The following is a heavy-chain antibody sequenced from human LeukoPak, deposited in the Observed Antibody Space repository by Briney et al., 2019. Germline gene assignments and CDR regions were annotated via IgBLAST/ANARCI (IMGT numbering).Heavy chain of an antibody. CDR3: ARNRIAVAGTWSFDY. J-gene: IGHJ4*02. D-gene: IGHD6-19*01. Sequence: QPGGSLRLSCAASGFTVSSNYMSWVRQAPGKGLEWVSVIYSGGSTYYADSVKGRFTISRDNSKNTLYLQMNSLRAEDTAVYYCARNRIAVAGTWSFDYWGQGTLVTVSS. CDR1: GFTVSSNY. CDR2: IYSGGST. V-gene: IGHV3-53*01.